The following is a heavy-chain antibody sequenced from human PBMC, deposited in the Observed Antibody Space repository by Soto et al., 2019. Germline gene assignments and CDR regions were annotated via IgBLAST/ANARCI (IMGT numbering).Heavy chain of an antibody. CDR1: GFTFSSYA. V-gene: IGHV3-23*01. D-gene: IGHD5-12*01. CDR3: AKATGYSGYDQFDS. J-gene: IGHJ4*02. CDR2: ISDLGGGT. Sequence: VQLLESGGGLVQPGGSLRLSCAASGFTFSSYALSWVRQAPGKGLECVSAISDLGGGTYYPNSVQGHFTISRDNSNNTLYLQMNNLRVEDTAVYYCAKATGYSGYDQFDSWGRGVLVTVSS.